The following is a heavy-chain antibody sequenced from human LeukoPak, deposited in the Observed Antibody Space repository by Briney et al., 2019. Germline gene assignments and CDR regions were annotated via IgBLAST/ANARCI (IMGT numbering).Heavy chain of an antibody. V-gene: IGHV3-21*01. Sequence: GGSLRLSCAASGFTFSSYSMNWVREAPVQGLEWVSSISSSSTYIYYADSVKGRFTISRDNAKNSLYLQMNSLRAEDTAVYYCARYGVSTYYFDYWGQGTLVTVSS. CDR3: ARYGVSTYYFDY. CDR2: ISSSSTYI. CDR1: GFTFSSYS. J-gene: IGHJ4*02. D-gene: IGHD2-2*01.